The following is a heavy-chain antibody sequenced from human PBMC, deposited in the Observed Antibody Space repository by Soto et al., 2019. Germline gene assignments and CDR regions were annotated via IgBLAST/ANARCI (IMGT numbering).Heavy chain of an antibody. CDR1: GFTFSTYA. D-gene: IGHD2-2*02. CDR2: ISGSGDST. J-gene: IGHJ4*02. CDR3: AKGTVPAAIRRDYFDY. Sequence: GGSLRLSCAASGFTFSTYAMSWVRQAPGKGLEWVSAISGSGDSTYYADSVKGRFTISRDNSKNTLYLQMNSLRAEDTAVYYCAKGTVPAAIRRDYFDYWGQGALVTVSS. V-gene: IGHV3-23*01.